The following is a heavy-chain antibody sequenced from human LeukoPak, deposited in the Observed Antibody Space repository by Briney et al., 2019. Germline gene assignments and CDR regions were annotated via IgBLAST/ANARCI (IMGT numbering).Heavy chain of an antibody. V-gene: IGHV3-15*01. Sequence: GGSLRLSCAASGFTFSNAWMSCVREAPGKGLEWVGRIKRKTDGEKTDHAAPVKGRFTISRDDSKNTLYLQMNSLKTEDTAVYYCTSALIYGSGSYSIWGQGTLVTVSS. J-gene: IGHJ4*02. CDR1: GFTFSNAW. D-gene: IGHD3-10*01. CDR2: IKRKTDGEKT. CDR3: TSALIYGSGSYSI.